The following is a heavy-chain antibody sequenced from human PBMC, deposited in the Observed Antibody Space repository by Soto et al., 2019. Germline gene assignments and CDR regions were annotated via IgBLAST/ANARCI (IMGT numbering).Heavy chain of an antibody. CDR3: AKDQASVVPAASAY. Sequence: PGGSLRLSCAASGFTFSSYWMHWVRQAPGKGLEWVSAISGSGGSTYYADSVKGRFTISRDNSKNTLYLQMNSLRAEDTGLYYCAKDQASVVPAASAYWGHGTLVTVSS. V-gene: IGHV3-23*01. J-gene: IGHJ4*01. CDR2: ISGSGGST. D-gene: IGHD2-2*01. CDR1: GFTFSSYW.